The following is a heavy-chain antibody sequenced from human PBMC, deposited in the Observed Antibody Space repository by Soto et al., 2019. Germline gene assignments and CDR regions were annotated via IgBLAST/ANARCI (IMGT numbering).Heavy chain of an antibody. CDR2: ISYDGSTE. CDR1: GFTFSDYC. J-gene: IGHJ5*02. D-gene: IGHD2-15*01. CDR3: AKEGQSPCYCIGGSWITWFDP. V-gene: IGHV3-30*18. Sequence: PGGSLRLSCAASGFTFSDYCMHWVRQAPGKGLEWVAVISYDGSTEYYADSVKGRFTISRDSSKSTLYLQMNSLRAEDTAVYYCAKEGQSPCYCIGGSWITWFDPWGQGTPVTVSS.